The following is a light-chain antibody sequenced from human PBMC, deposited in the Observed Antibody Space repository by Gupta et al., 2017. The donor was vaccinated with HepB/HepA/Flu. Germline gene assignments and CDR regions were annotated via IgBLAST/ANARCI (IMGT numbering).Light chain of an antibody. Sequence: QSVVTQPPSESGTPGQRVTISCSGSSSNIGSNYVAWYQQVPGKAPKLLIYRNSQRPSGVPDRFSGSKSGTSASLAISGLRSEDDADYYCAAWDDGLSGLVFGGGTQLTVL. CDR3: AAWDDGLSGLV. CDR1: SSNIGSNY. V-gene: IGLV1-47*01. CDR2: RNS. J-gene: IGLJ7*01.